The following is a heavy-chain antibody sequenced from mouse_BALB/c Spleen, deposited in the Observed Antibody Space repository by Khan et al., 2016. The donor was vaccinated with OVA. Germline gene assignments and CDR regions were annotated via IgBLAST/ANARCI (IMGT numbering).Heavy chain of an antibody. CDR1: GYTFINYW. CDR2: INPSTGYT. D-gene: IGHD1-1*01. CDR3: ARRRLRWDFDY. J-gene: IGHJ2*01. Sequence: VQLQQSGAELAKPGASVKMSCKASGYTFINYWILWVKQRPGQGLEWIGYINPSTGYTEYNQNFQDKATLTADKSSSTAYMQRSSLTTEDSEVYYCARRRLRWDFDYWGQGTTLTVSS. V-gene: IGHV1-7*01.